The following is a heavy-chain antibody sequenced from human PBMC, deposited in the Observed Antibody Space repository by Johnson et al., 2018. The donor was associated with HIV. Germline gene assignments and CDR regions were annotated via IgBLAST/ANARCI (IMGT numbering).Heavy chain of an antibody. CDR1: GFTFNNTW. CDR2: IKSAGDGVTT. J-gene: IGHJ3*02. Sequence: VQLVESGGGLAKPGGSLRLSCATSGFTFNNTWMSWVRQAPGQGPEWLCHIKSAGDGVTTDYAAPVKGKFIISRDDSKTTLELQINSLKSEDTAVYYCAKEPNAFDIWGQGTLVTVSS. V-gene: IGHV3-15*01. CDR3: AKEPNAFDI.